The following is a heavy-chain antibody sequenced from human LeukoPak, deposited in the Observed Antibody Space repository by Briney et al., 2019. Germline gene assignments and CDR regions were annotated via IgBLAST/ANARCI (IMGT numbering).Heavy chain of an antibody. CDR1: GFTFSSYS. CDR3: ARDQYSSGWFDPVDY. Sequence: GGSLRLSCAASGFTFSSYSMNWVRQAPGKGLEWVSSISSSSSYIYYADSVKGRFTISRDNAKNSLYLQVNSLRAEDTAVYHCARDQYSSGWFDPVDYWGQGTLVTVSS. CDR2: ISSSSSYI. J-gene: IGHJ4*02. D-gene: IGHD6-19*01. V-gene: IGHV3-21*01.